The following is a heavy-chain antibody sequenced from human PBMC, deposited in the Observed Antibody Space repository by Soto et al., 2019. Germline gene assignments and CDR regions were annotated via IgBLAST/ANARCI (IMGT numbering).Heavy chain of an antibody. CDR3: ARGGWESCSSTSCYVPGFDP. CDR2: IYYSGST. V-gene: IGHV4-59*01. D-gene: IGHD2-2*01. J-gene: IGHJ5*02. CDR1: GSSSSSYY. Sequence: SETQSLPWTVSGSSSSSYYWSWIRQHPGKGLEWIGYIYYSGSTNYNPSLKSRVTISVDTSKNQFSMKLSSVTAADTAVYYCARGGWESCSSTSCYVPGFDPSGQGTLVTVSS.